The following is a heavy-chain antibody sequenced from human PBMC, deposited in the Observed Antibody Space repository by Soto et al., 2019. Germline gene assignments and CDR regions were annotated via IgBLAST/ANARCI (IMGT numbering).Heavy chain of an antibody. CDR3: ALAYYDFWSGTVRNWFDP. CDR2: IIPIFGTA. CDR1: GGTFSSYS. V-gene: IGHV1-69*13. J-gene: IGHJ5*02. Sequence: SVKVSCKASGGTFSSYSISWVRQAPGQGLEWMGGIIPIFGTANYAQKFQGRVTITADESTSTAYMELSSLRSEDTAVYYCALAYYDFWSGTVRNWFDPWGQGTLVTVSS. D-gene: IGHD3-3*01.